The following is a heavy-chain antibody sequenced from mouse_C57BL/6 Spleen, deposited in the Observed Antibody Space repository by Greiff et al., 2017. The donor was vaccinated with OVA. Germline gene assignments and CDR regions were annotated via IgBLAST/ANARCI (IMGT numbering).Heavy chain of an antibody. CDR1: GYTFTSYD. V-gene: IGHV1-85*01. D-gene: IGHD6-1*01. CDR2: LYPRDGST. CDR3: ARATGNWYFDV. J-gene: IGHJ1*03. Sequence: QVQLQQSGPELVKPGASVKLSCKASGYTFTSYDINWVKQRPGQGLEWIGWLYPRDGSTKYNEKFQGKATLTVDTSSSTASMELHSLTSEDSAVSFCARATGNWYFDVWGTGTTVTVSS.